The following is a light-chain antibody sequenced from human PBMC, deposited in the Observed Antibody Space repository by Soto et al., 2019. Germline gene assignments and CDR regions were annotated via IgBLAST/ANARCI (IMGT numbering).Light chain of an antibody. Sequence: QAVLTQPPSVSGAPGQRVTISCTGSSSNIGADHAVHWYQQLPGTAPKLLIHSNNNRPSGVPDRFSGSKSGTSASLAIAGLQADDEADYYCQSYDPTLSTSLFGGGTQLTVL. CDR2: SNN. J-gene: IGLJ2*01. CDR3: QSYDPTLSTSL. CDR1: SSNIGADHA. V-gene: IGLV1-40*01.